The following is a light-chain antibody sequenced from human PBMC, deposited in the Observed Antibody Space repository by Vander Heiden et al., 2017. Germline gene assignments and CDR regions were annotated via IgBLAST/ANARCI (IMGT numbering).Light chain of an antibody. J-gene: IGLJ1*01. CDR2: GNS. Sequence: QSVLTQPPSLSGAPGQRVTISCTGSSSNIGAGYDVHWYQQLPGTAPNLLIYGNSNRPSGVPDRFSGSKSGTSASLAITGLQAEDEADYYCQSYDSSLSGYVFGTGTKVTVL. V-gene: IGLV1-40*01. CDR1: SSNIGAGYD. CDR3: QSYDSSLSGYV.